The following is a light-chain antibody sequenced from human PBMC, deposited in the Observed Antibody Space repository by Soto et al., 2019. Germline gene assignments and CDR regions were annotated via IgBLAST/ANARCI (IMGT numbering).Light chain of an antibody. Sequence: EIVLTQSPGTLSLSPGDRATLSCRASQSVSSNYLAWYQQKPGQAPRLLIYGASIRATGIPDRFSGSGSGTDFTLTISRLQPEDFPVYFCHQYGSSPRTFGQRTKVEIK. CDR2: GAS. J-gene: IGKJ1*01. CDR3: HQYGSSPRT. V-gene: IGKV3-20*01. CDR1: QSVSSNY.